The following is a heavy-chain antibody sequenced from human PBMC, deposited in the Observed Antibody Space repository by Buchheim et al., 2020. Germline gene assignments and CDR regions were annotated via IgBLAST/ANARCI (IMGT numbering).Heavy chain of an antibody. CDR3: ARGIAATANPNWFDP. CDR1: GFTFSNYW. CDR2: ITSDGSGT. V-gene: IGHV3-74*01. J-gene: IGHJ5*02. Sequence: EVQVVESGGGLVQPGGSLRLSCAASGFTFSNYWIHWVRQDPGKGLVWVSRITSDGSGTGYADSVTGRFTISRDNAKNTLYLQMNSLSPEDTAVYFCARGIAATANPNWFDPWGQGTL. D-gene: IGHD6-25*01.